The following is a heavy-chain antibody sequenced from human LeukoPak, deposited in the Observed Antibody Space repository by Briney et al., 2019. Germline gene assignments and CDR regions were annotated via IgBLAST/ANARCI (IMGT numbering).Heavy chain of an antibody. Sequence: GATVTVSCTASGYTLTSYDINWVRQAAGQGLEWMGWMNSNSGKTAYAQKFQGRVTMTRNTSISTACMERSSLRSEDTAVYYCARGGHVYSPRGLFFSDDWGQGSLVTAS. CDR1: GYTLTSYD. D-gene: IGHD5/OR15-5a*01. J-gene: IGHJ4*02. CDR2: MNSNSGKT. CDR3: ARGGHVYSPRGLFFSDD. V-gene: IGHV1-8*01.